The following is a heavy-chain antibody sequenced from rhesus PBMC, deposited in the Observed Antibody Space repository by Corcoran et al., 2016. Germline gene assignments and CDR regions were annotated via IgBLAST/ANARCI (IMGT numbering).Heavy chain of an antibody. CDR1: GGSISSNY. CDR2: IYGSVSST. D-gene: IGHD6-25*01. J-gene: IGHJ4*01. Sequence: QVQLQESGPGLVKPLETLSLTCAVSGGSISSNYCSWIRQPPGKGLEWIGYIYGSVSSTNYNPSLKSRVTLSVDTSKNQFSLKLSSVTAADTAVYYCARGPGSSDYWGQGVLVTVSS. V-gene: IGHV4S11*01. CDR3: ARGPGSSDY.